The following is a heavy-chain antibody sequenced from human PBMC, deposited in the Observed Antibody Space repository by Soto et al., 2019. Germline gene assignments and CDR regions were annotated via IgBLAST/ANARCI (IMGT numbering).Heavy chain of an antibody. J-gene: IGHJ4*02. V-gene: IGHV3-23*01. Sequence: PGGSLRLSCAASGFTFSSYAMSWVRQAPGKGLEWVSAISGSGGSTYYADSVKGRITISRDNSKNTLYLQMNSLRAEDTAVYYCAKDYYYDSSGQYDPFDYWGQGTLVTVSS. CDR1: GFTFSSYA. CDR3: AKDYYYDSSGQYDPFDY. D-gene: IGHD3-22*01. CDR2: ISGSGGST.